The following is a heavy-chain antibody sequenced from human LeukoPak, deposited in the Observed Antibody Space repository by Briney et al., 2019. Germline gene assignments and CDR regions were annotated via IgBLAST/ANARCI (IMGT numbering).Heavy chain of an antibody. CDR3: VKGYGSGSYSTDY. CDR2: IWYDGSSK. CDR1: GFTFSNYG. Sequence: GGSLRLSCAASGFTFSNYGMHWVRQAPGKGLEWVAVIWYDGSSKNYADSVKGRFTISRDNSKNTLYLQMNSLSTEDTAVYYCVKGYGSGSYSTDYWGQGTLITVSS. D-gene: IGHD3-10*01. V-gene: IGHV3-30*02. J-gene: IGHJ4*02.